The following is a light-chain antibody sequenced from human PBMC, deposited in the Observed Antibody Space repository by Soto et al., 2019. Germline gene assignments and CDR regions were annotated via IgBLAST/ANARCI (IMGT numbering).Light chain of an antibody. CDR2: GAS. V-gene: IGKV3-15*01. Sequence: EIVMTQSPATLSVSPGKRATLSCRASQGVSANLAWYQHKPGQAPRLLIYGASTRATGIPARFSGSGSETEFTLTISSLQSEDFAVYYCQQYNNWPRTFGQGTKMEIK. CDR1: QGVSAN. CDR3: QQYNNWPRT. J-gene: IGKJ1*01.